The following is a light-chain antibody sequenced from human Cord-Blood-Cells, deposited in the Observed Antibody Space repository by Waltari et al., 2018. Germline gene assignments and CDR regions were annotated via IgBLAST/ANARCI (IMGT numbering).Light chain of an antibody. CDR3: QKYAISPHS. J-gene: IGKJ2*03. CDR1: KSVSSSY. CDR2: GAS. V-gene: IGKV3-20*01. Sequence: EFVLSLSPGPLSLSPGSRATPSCRASKSVSSSYLAWYQQKRGQTPRLLIYGASSSATGIPDRFSGSGAWTDFSLTISRLEHEEVAVYYCQKYAISPHSFGQGTRLEI.